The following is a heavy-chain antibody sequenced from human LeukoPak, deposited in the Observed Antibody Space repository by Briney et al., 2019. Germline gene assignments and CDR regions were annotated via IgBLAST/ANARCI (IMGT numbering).Heavy chain of an antibody. V-gene: IGHV4-30-4*01. CDR3: ARGELGEPEY. J-gene: IGHJ1*01. D-gene: IGHD7-27*01. Sequence: SETLSLTCTVSGGSISSGDYYWSWIRQPPGKGLEWIGYIYYSGSTYYNPSLKSRVTISVDRSKNQFSLNLSSVTAADTAFYYCARGELGEPEYWGQGTLVTVSS. CDR1: GGSISSGDYY. CDR2: IYYSGST.